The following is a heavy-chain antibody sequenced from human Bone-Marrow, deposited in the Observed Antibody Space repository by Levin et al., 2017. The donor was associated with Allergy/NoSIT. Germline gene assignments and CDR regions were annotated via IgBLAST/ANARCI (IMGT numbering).Heavy chain of an antibody. Sequence: PGGSLRLSCVASGFTFRHYTMNWVRQAPGKGLEWVSCITSSGDSTYYADSVKGRFTISTDNAKNSLYLQLNRLRDEDTAMYYCARDPARGYYDSSGYSGDHWGQGTLVTVSS. V-gene: IGHV3-48*02. D-gene: IGHD3-22*01. CDR2: ITSSGDST. CDR1: GFTFRHYT. J-gene: IGHJ4*02. CDR3: ARDPARGYYDSSGYSGDH.